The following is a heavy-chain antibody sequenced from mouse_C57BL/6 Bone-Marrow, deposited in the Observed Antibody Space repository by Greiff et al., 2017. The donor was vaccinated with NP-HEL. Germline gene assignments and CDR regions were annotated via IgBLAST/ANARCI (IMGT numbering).Heavy chain of an antibody. CDR1: GYTFTSYW. Sequence: QVQLQQPGAELVMPGASVKLSCKASGYTFTSYWMHWVKQRPGQGLEWIGEIDPSDSYTNYNQKFKGKSTLTVDKSSSKAYMQLSSLTSEDSAVYYCAREVIYYDYDGYYFDYWGQGTTLTVSS. CDR3: AREVIYYDYDGYYFDY. D-gene: IGHD2-4*01. V-gene: IGHV1-69*01. CDR2: IDPSDSYT. J-gene: IGHJ2*01.